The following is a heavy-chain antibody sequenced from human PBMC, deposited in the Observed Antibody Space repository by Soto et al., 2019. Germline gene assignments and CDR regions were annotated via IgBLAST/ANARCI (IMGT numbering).Heavy chain of an antibody. Sequence: EVQLVESGGGLVQPGRSLRLSCAASGFTFDDYAMHWVRQAPGKGLEWVSGISWNSGSIGYADSVKGRFTISRDNAKNSLYLHMNSLRAEDTALYYCAKDRDGDYRPGDFDIWGQGTMVTVSS. D-gene: IGHD4-17*01. CDR2: ISWNSGSI. CDR3: AKDRDGDYRPGDFDI. V-gene: IGHV3-9*01. J-gene: IGHJ3*02. CDR1: GFTFDDYA.